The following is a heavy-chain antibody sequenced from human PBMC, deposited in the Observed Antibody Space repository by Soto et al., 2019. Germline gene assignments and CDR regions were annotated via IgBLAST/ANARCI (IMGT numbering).Heavy chain of an antibody. D-gene: IGHD4-4*01. CDR3: ARDSDYSNYAGYYYNGMDV. CDR2: FDPEDGET. Sequence: ASVKVSCKVSGYTLTELSMHWVRQAPGKGLEWMGGFDPEDGETIYAQKFQGRVTMTEDTSTDTAYMELSSLRSEDTAVYYCARDSDYSNYAGYYYNGMDVWGQGTTVTVSS. J-gene: IGHJ6*02. CDR1: GYTLTELS. V-gene: IGHV1-24*01.